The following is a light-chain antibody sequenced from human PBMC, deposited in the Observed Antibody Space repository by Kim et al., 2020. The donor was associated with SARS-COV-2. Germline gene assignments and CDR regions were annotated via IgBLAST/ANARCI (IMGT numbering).Light chain of an antibody. CDR2: WAS. CDR1: QSVLFSSTSKNY. CDR3: QQYHSTSLT. Sequence: AAVHCMSSQSVLFSSTSKNYLAWYQQKPGRPPRLLIYWASTRASGVPDRFSASGSGTDFTLTISSLQAEDVAVYHCQQYHSTSLTFGGGTKVDIK. J-gene: IGKJ4*01. V-gene: IGKV4-1*01.